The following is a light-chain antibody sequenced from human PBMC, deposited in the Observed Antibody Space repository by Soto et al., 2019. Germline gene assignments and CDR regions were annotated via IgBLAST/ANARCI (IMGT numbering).Light chain of an antibody. CDR2: GNS. CDR3: QSYHSILPYV. J-gene: IGLJ1*01. CDR1: SSNIGAGYD. Sequence: QPVLTQPPSVSGAPGQRVTISCTGSSSNIGAGYDVHWYQQLPGTAPKLLIYGNSNRPSGVPDRFSGSKSGTSASLAITGLQAEDEADYYCQSYHSILPYVFGTGTKVTVL. V-gene: IGLV1-40*01.